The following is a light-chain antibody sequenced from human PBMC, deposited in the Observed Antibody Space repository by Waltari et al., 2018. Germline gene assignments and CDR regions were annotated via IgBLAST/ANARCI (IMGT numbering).Light chain of an antibody. CDR2: DVS. Sequence: QSALTQPASVSGSPGQSITISCTGTSSDVGGYNYVSWYQQHQAKAPKLMIYDVSNRPSGVSNRFSGSKSGNTASLTISGLQAEDEADYYCSSYTSSSTLEVFGGGTKLTVL. CDR3: SSYTSSSTLEV. V-gene: IGLV2-14*03. J-gene: IGLJ2*01. CDR1: SSDVGGYNY.